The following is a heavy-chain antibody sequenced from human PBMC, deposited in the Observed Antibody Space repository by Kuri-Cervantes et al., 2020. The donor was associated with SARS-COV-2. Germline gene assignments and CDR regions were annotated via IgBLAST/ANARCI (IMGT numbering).Heavy chain of an antibody. CDR3: AKEDGYNYYFQH. J-gene: IGHJ1*01. V-gene: IGHV3-9*03. CDR1: GFTLGDYG. Sequence: GGSLRLSCATSGFTLGDYGMCWVRQASGKGLEWVSGISWNSGSIGYADSVKGRFTISRDNAKNSLYLQMNSLRAEDMALYYCAKEDGYNYYFQHWGQGTLVTVSS. D-gene: IGHD5-24*01. CDR2: ISWNSGSI.